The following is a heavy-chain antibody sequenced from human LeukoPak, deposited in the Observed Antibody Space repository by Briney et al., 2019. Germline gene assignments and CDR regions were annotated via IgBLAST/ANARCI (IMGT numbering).Heavy chain of an antibody. D-gene: IGHD4-17*01. V-gene: IGHV3-30*18. CDR3: AKEVSAYGGFDY. CDR1: GFTFSTYG. J-gene: IGHJ4*02. Sequence: PGGSLRLSCAASGFTFSTYGMHWVRQAPGKGLEWVAVISPDGNSKFYADSVKGRFTISRDNSKNTLYLQMNSLRTEDTAVYYCAKEVSAYGGFDYWAWEPWSPSPQ. CDR2: ISPDGNSK.